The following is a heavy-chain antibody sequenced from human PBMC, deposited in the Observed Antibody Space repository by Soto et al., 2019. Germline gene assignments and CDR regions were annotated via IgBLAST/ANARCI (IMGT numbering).Heavy chain of an antibody. J-gene: IGHJ4*02. CDR3: ARSLYSSSWYAGN. D-gene: IGHD6-13*01. Sequence: SETLSLTCSVSGYSISSGYYWGWIRQPPGKGLEWIGSIYHSGTTYYNPSLKSRVTISIDMAKNQFSLKLSSVTAADTAVYFCARSLYSSSWYAGNWGQGTLVTVSS. CDR1: GYSISSGYY. CDR2: IYHSGTT. V-gene: IGHV4-38-2*01.